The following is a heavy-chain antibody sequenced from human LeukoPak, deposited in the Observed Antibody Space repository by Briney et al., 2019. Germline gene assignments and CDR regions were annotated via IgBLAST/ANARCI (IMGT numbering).Heavy chain of an antibody. CDR2: ISDISTYI. CDR1: GFPFSNYA. D-gene: IGHD2-21*02. Sequence: GGSLRLSCVASGFPFSNYAMTWVRQAPGEGLEWVSSISDISTYIYYADSLKGRFTISRDNAKSSLYLQMNSLRAEDTAVYYCARGGGGDLGYAFDIWGQGTMVTVSS. J-gene: IGHJ3*02. CDR3: ARGGGGDLGYAFDI. V-gene: IGHV3-21*01.